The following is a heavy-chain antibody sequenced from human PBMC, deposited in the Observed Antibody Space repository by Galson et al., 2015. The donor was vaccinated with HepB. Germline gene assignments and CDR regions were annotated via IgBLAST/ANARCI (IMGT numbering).Heavy chain of an antibody. J-gene: IGHJ5*02. CDR1: GYVFRSYG. CDR2: ISGLNGNT. V-gene: IGHV1-18*01. D-gene: IGHD2-21*01. CDR3: ARCGGISPLDH. Sequence: SVKVSCKASGYVFRSYGITWVRQAPGQGLEWMGWISGLNGNTNYAQKLQGRVSLTTHTSATTVYMELRSLRSDDTAVYYCARCGGISPLDHWGQGTLVIVSS.